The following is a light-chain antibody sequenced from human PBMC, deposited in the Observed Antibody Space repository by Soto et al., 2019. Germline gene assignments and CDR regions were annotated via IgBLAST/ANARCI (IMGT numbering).Light chain of an antibody. V-gene: IGKV3-15*01. CDR1: ESVTTN. CDR2: TAS. CDR3: QQYHKWPPLT. J-gene: IGKJ4*01. Sequence: EIVMTQSPATLSVSLGERATLSCRSSESVTTNLSWYQHKPGQAPTLIMYTASTRATGVPVMFIDCGCRTEFILTIISLQSDDFGIYYCQQYHKWPPLTFGGGTKVDIK.